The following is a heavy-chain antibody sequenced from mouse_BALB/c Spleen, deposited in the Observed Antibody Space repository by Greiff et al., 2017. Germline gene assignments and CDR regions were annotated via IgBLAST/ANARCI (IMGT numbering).Heavy chain of an antibody. J-gene: IGHJ2*01. Sequence: DVKLVESGGGLVKPGGSLKLSCAASGFTFSSYAMSWVRQTPEKRLEWVASISSGGSTYYPDSVKGRFTISRDNARNILYLQMSSLRSEDTAMYYCARGGTTVVATWYFDYWGQGTTLTVSS. V-gene: IGHV5-6-5*01. CDR1: GFTFSSYA. D-gene: IGHD1-1*01. CDR2: ISSGGST. CDR3: ARGGTTVVATWYFDY.